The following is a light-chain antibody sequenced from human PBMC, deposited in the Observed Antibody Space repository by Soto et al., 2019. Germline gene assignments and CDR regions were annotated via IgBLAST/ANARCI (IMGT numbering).Light chain of an antibody. J-gene: IGKJ1*01. Sequence: IHLTLTPNFLSASVGDRGTISCRASQGISSYLAWYQQKPGKAPKLLIYAASTLQSGVPSRFSGSGSGTEFTLTISSLQPDDFATYYCQQYHSYSRTFGQGTKVDI. CDR3: QQYHSYSRT. CDR1: QGISSY. CDR2: AAS. V-gene: IGKV1-9*01.